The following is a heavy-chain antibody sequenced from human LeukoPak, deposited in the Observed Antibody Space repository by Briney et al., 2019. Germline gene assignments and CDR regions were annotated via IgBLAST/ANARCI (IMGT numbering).Heavy chain of an antibody. CDR3: ARGGWFGELFFDH. D-gene: IGHD3-10*01. V-gene: IGHV4-59*01. CDR2: IYYSGNT. Sequence: SETLSLTCTVSGGSIRSYYWSWIRQPPGKGLEWIGYIYYSGNTNYNPSLKSRVTISVDTSKNQFSLKLSSVTAADTAVYYCARGGWFGELFFDHWGQGILVTVSS. J-gene: IGHJ4*02. CDR1: GGSIRSYY.